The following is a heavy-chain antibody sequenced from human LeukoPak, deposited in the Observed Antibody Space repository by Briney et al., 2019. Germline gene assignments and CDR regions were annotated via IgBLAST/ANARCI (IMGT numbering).Heavy chain of an antibody. CDR3: ARVNSRYYYYGMDV. V-gene: IGHV3-53*01. D-gene: IGHD6-13*01. CDR1: GFTVSTNY. CDR2: IYSGGST. J-gene: IGHJ6*02. Sequence: GGSLRLSCAASGFTVSTNYMNWVRQAPGKGLEWVSVIYSGGSTYYADSVKGRFTISRDNSKNTLYLQMNSLRAEDTAVYYCARVNSRYYYYGMDVWGQGTTVTVSS.